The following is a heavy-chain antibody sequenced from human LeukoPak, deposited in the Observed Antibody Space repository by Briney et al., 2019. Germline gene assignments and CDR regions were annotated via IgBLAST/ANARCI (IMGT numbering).Heavy chain of an antibody. CDR3: VRDVRFGVDYGMDV. V-gene: IGHV3-74*01. CDR1: GFTFNNHW. Sequence: GGSLRLSCAASGFTFNNHWMHWVRQGPGKGLVWVSRIKSDGSTTNYADSVRGRFTISRDNAKNTLYLQMNNLRAEDTAVYYCVRDVRFGVDYGMDVWGKGTTV. D-gene: IGHD3-10*01. J-gene: IGHJ6*04. CDR2: IKSDGSTT.